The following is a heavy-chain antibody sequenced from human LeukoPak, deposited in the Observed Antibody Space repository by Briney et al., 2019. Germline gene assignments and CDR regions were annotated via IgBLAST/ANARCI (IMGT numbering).Heavy chain of an antibody. CDR1: GFSFGAYW. CDR3: ARDTVWGESGSISQP. Sequence: GGSLRLSCATSGFSFGAYWMTWVRQAPGKGLEWVANIDEYGSRRNYVDSVKGRFTISRDNAENSLHLQMNSLRAEDTAVYYCARDTVWGESGSISQPWGQGTLVTVSS. D-gene: IGHD3-16*01. V-gene: IGHV3-7*01. J-gene: IGHJ4*02. CDR2: IDEYGSRR.